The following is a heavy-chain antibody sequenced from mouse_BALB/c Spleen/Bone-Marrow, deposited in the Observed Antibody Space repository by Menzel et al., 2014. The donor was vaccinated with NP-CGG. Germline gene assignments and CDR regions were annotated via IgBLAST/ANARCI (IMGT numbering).Heavy chain of an antibody. CDR1: GYTFTDSV. Sequence: QVQLKQSGPELVKPGASVKMSCKASGYTFTDSVISWVKQRTGQGLEWIGEIYPGSGSTYYNEKFKGKATLTADKSSNTAYMQLSSLTSEDSAVYFCTREKDDDDKRAWFAYWGQGTLVTVSA. D-gene: IGHD2-4*01. CDR3: TREKDDDDKRAWFAY. J-gene: IGHJ3*01. CDR2: IYPGSGST. V-gene: IGHV1-77*01.